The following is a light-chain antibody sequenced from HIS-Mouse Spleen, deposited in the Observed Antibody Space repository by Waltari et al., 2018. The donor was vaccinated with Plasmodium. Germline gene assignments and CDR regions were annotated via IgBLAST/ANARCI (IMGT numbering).Light chain of an antibody. V-gene: IGLV3-25*03. CDR1: ALPTQY. CDR2: KDS. Sequence: SYELTQPPSVSVSPGQTARITCSGDALPTQYSYWYQQKSGQAPVLVIYKDSERPSGIPERFSGSSSGTTVTLTISGVQAEDEADYYCQSADSSGTYRVFGGGTKLTVL. CDR3: QSADSSGTYRV. J-gene: IGLJ3*02.